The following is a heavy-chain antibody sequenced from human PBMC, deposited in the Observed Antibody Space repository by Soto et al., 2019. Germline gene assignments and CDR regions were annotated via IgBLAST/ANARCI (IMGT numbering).Heavy chain of an antibody. D-gene: IGHD3-22*01. Sequence: GGSLRLSCAASGFTFSSYAISWVRQAPGQGLEWMGGIIPIFGTANYAQKFQGRVTITADKSTSTAYMELSSLRSEDTAVYYCATETYYYDSSGYRWFDPWGQGTLVTVYS. V-gene: IGHV1-69*06. J-gene: IGHJ5*02. CDR2: IIPIFGTA. CDR3: ATETYYYDSSGYRWFDP. CDR1: GFTFSSYA.